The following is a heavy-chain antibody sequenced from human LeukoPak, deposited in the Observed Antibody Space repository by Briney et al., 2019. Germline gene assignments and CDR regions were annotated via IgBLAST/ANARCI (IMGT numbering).Heavy chain of an antibody. CDR2: IYTTGMT. Sequence: SETLSLTCSVSGGSINSYWWSWIRQPAGKGLEFIGRIYTTGMTNYNPSLKSRVSMSVDTSKNQFSLGLRSVTAADTAVYFCARAGYTISSYRFDYWGQGALVTVSS. J-gene: IGHJ4*02. CDR3: ARAGYTISSYRFDY. CDR1: GGSINSYW. V-gene: IGHV4-4*07. D-gene: IGHD3-16*02.